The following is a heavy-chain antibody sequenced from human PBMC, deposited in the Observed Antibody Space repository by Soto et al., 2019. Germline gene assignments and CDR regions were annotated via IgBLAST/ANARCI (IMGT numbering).Heavy chain of an antibody. D-gene: IGHD2-2*02. CDR3: AKSDCISTSCYTGVSYFDY. Sequence: QVQLVESGRGVVQPGRSLRLSCAASGFTFSSYGMHWVRQAPGKGLEWVAVISFDGSNKYYADSVKGRFTISRDNSKNILYLQMNSLRAEDTAVYYCAKSDCISTSCYTGVSYFDYWGQGTLVTVSS. J-gene: IGHJ4*02. V-gene: IGHV3-30*18. CDR2: ISFDGSNK. CDR1: GFTFSSYG.